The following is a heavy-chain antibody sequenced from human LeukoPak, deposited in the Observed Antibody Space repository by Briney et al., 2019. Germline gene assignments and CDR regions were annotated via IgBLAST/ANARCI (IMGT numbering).Heavy chain of an antibody. V-gene: IGHV3-7*04. CDR1: GFTFSTYW. CDR3: ARGGGMRSWYDFDY. J-gene: IGHJ4*02. D-gene: IGHD6-13*01. CDR2: IKEAGSEK. Sequence: GGSLGLSCAASGFTFSTYWMSWVRQAPGKGLEFMANIKEAGSEKYYVDSVKGRFTISRDNDKNSVHLQMNNLRAEDTAVYYCARGGGMRSWYDFDYWGQGILVTVSS.